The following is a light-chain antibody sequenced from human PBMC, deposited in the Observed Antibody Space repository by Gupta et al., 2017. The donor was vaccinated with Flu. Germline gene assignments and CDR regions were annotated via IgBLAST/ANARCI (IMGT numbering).Light chain of an antibody. CDR2: AAS. Sequence: DIEMTQSPSSLSASVGDRVTITCRASQKIGNYVNWYQQKPGRAPNLLIYAASRVNAGVPSRFIGSGSGTDFTLTISRRQPEDFASYYCQHTHSTIWTFGQGTKVDIK. CDR1: QKIGNY. J-gene: IGKJ1*01. V-gene: IGKV1-39*01. CDR3: QHTHSTIWT.